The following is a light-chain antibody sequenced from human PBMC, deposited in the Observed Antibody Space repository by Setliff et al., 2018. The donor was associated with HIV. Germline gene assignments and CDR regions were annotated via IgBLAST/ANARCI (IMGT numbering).Light chain of an antibody. J-gene: IGLJ2*01. CDR3: CSYAGSDSWI. V-gene: IGLV2-23*02. CDR2: DVT. Sequence: QSVLTQPASVSGSPGQSITISCTGSSSDIGDYESVYWYQQHPGEVPKLMVYDVTKRPSGVSNRFSASKSGNTASLTISGLQAEDEAHYYCCSYAGSDSWIFGGGTKVTVL. CDR1: SSDIGDYES.